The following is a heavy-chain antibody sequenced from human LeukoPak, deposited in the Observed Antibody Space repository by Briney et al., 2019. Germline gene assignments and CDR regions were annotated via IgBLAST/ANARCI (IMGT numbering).Heavy chain of an antibody. V-gene: IGHV4-59*08. CDR1: AGSISRYY. CDR3: ARHEPGWRGAFDI. D-gene: IGHD1-14*01. CDR2: IHYTGNT. J-gene: IGHJ3*02. Sequence: PSETLSLTCSVSAGSISRYYWSWIRQPPGKGLQWIGYIHYTGNTDSNPSLKSRVTISVDTSRRQFSLQLTSVTAADTAVYYCARHEPGWRGAFDIWGQGTMVTVSS.